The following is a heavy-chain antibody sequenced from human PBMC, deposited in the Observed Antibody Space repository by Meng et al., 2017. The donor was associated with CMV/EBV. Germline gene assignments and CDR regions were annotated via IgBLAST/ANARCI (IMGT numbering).Heavy chain of an antibody. D-gene: IGHD2-8*02. J-gene: IGHJ6*02. CDR1: GFTFSDYY. CDR3: AAELVADYYYYYGMDV. V-gene: IGHV3-11*04. CDR2: ISSSGSTI. Sequence: GGSLRLSCAASGFTFSDYYMSWIRQAPGKGLEWVSYISSSGSTIYYADSVKGRFAISRDNAKNSLYLQMNSLRAEGTAVYYCAAELVADYYYYYGMDVWGQGTTVTVSS.